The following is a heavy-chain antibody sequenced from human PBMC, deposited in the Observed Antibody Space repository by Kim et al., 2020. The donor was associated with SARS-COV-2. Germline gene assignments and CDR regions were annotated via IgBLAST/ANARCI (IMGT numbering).Heavy chain of an antibody. CDR1: GFTFSSYS. CDR3: ARDGSAPNYDFWSGYYLDMGVWYYYYGMDV. CDR2: ISSSSSYI. V-gene: IGHV3-21*01. Sequence: GGSLRLSCAASGFTFSSYSMNWVRQAPGKGLEWVSSISSSSSYIYYADSVKGRFTISRDNAKNSLYLQMNSLRAEDTAVYYCARDGSAPNYDFWSGYYLDMGVWYYYYGMDVWGQGTTVTVSS. J-gene: IGHJ6*02. D-gene: IGHD3-3*01.